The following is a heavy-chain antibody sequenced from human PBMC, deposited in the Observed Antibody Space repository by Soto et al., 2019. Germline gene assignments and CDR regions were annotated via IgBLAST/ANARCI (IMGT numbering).Heavy chain of an antibody. J-gene: IGHJ4*02. CDR3: AKVGSRIEYYFDY. Sequence: QVQLVESGGGVVQPGRSLRLSCAASGFTFSSYGMHWVRQAPGKGLEWVAVISYDGSNKYYADSVKGRFTISRDNSKNTLYLQTNSLRAEDTAVYYCAKVGSRIEYYFDYWGQGTLVTVSS. CDR2: ISYDGSNK. D-gene: IGHD2-15*01. CDR1: GFTFSSYG. V-gene: IGHV3-30*18.